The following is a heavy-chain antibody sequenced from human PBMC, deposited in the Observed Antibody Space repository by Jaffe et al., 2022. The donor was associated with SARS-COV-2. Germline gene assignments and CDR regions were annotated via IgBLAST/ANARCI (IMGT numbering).Heavy chain of an antibody. Sequence: EVQLVESGGGLVKPGGSLRLSCAASGFTFTSYTMNWVRQAPGKGLEWVSSISSTGTYIYYADSVLGRFTISRDSTKNSLYLQMNSLRAEDTAVYYCARVVLEATRRGPSQYWGQGTLVTVSS. J-gene: IGHJ1*01. CDR3: ARVVLEATRRGPSQY. D-gene: IGHD3-10*01. V-gene: IGHV3-21*02. CDR1: GFTFTSYT. CDR2: ISSTGTYI.